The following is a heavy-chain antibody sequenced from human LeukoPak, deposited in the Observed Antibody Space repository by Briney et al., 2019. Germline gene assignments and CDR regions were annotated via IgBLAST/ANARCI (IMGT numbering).Heavy chain of an antibody. Sequence: GGSLRLSCAASGFAFSGFSLNWVRQAPGKGLELVSYISSSGSSTYYSDSVKGRFTISRDSAKNSVYLQMNSLRAEDTAVYYCANLVTPTPYWGQGTLVTVSS. V-gene: IGHV3-48*04. CDR3: ANLVTPTPY. CDR2: ISSSGSST. J-gene: IGHJ4*02. CDR1: GFAFSGFS. D-gene: IGHD2-21*02.